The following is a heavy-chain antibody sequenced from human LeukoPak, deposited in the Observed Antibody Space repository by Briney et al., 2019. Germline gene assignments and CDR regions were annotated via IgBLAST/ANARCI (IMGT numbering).Heavy chain of an antibody. CDR3: ARSIAAAGSPDY. CDR1: GGSFSGYY. Sequence: SETLSLTCAVYGGSFSGYYWSWIRQPPGKGPEWIGEINHSGSTNYNPSLKSRVTISVDTSKNQFSLKLSSVTAADTAVYYCARSIAAAGSPDYWGQGTLVTVSS. CDR2: INHSGST. D-gene: IGHD6-13*01. J-gene: IGHJ4*02. V-gene: IGHV4-34*01.